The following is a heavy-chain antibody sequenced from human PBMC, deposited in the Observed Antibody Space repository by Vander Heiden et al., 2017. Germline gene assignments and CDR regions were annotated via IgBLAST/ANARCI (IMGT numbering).Heavy chain of an antibody. D-gene: IGHD5-18*01. CDR3: ARDMGWLQLEGFDY. CDR2: ISGSGDTI. Sequence: QVQLVASGGGLVKPGGSLRLSCPPSGFHFYDFYMSWIRQAPGKGLEWVSYISGSGDTIYYADSVKGRFTISRDNAKNSVYLQMDSLGADDTAVYYCARDMGWLQLEGFDYWGQGNLVTVSS. V-gene: IGHV3-11*01. J-gene: IGHJ4*02. CDR1: GFHFYDFY.